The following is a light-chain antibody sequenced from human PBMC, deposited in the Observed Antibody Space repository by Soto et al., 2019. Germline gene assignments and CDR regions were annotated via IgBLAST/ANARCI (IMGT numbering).Light chain of an antibody. CDR1: QSISSW. CDR2: KAS. V-gene: IGKV1-5*03. CDR3: QWDHSYPQR. J-gene: IGKJ4*01. Sequence: IQMAQSRSTLYVSVGSRSTINCLASQSISSWWAWYQQKPGRAPKLLIYKASSLESGVPSRFSGSGPGRECALTIVCVLPDDCATYFGQWDHSYPQRVGGGTKVDFK.